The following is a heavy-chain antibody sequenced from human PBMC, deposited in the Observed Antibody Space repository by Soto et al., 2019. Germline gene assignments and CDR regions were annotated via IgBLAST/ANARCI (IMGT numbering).Heavy chain of an antibody. CDR3: ASSYDFWSGYPRENWFDP. D-gene: IGHD3-3*01. CDR1: GGTFSSYA. Sequence: GASVKVSCKASGGTFSSYAISWVRQAPGQGLEWMGGIIPIFGTANYAQKFQGRVTITADESTSTAYMELSSLRSEDTAVYYCASSYDFWSGYPRENWFDPWVQGTLVTVS. V-gene: IGHV1-69*13. CDR2: IIPIFGTA. J-gene: IGHJ5*02.